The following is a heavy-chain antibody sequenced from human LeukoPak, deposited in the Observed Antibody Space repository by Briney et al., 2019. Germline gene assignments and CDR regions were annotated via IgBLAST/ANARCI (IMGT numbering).Heavy chain of an antibody. J-gene: IGHJ4*02. CDR1: GFTLSSHW. D-gene: IGHD1-20*01. V-gene: IGHV3-30*18. CDR3: AKDRSNWNYFDY. CDR2: ISYDGSNK. Sequence: GGSLRLSCVASGFTLSSHWMSWVRQAPGKGLEWVAVISYDGSNKYYADSVEGRFTISRDNSKNTLYLQMNSLRAEDTAVYYCAKDRSNWNYFDYWGQGTLVTVSS.